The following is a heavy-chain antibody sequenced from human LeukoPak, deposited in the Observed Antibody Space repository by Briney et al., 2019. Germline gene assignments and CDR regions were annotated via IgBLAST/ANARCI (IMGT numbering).Heavy chain of an antibody. CDR1: GFTFSNSA. V-gene: IGHV3-23*01. Sequence: GGSLRLSCAASGFTFSNSARSWARQAPGKGLEWVSGISGSGGSTYYAESVKGRFTISRDNSKNTLYLQMNSLRAEDAAEYYCSKDTGSSPGAYWGQGTLVTVSS. CDR2: ISGSGGST. CDR3: SKDTGSSPGAY. J-gene: IGHJ4*02. D-gene: IGHD6-6*01.